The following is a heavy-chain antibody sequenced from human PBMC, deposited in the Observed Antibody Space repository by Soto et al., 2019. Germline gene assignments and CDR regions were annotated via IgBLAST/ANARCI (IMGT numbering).Heavy chain of an antibody. Sequence: QVQLQESGPGLVKPSQTLSLTCPVSGGSISSGGYYWSWIRQHPGKGLEWIGYIYYSGSTYYNPSLRSRVTISVDTSKNQFSLKLSSVTAADTAVYYCARGVYEDTAMVTWGQGTLVTVSS. J-gene: IGHJ5*02. D-gene: IGHD5-18*01. V-gene: IGHV4-31*03. CDR3: ARGVYEDTAMVT. CDR2: IYYSGST. CDR1: GGSISSGGYY.